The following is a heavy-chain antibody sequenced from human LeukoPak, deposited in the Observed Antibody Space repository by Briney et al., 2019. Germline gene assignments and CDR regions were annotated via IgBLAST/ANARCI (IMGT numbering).Heavy chain of an antibody. CDR2: IYYSGST. CDR1: GGSISPYY. CDR3: ARQYCSGGSCYPASDAFDI. V-gene: IGHV4-59*05. J-gene: IGHJ3*02. Sequence: PSETLSLTCTVSGGSISPYYWSWIRQPPGKGLEWIGSIYYSGSTYYNPSLKSRVTISVDTSKNQFSLKLSSVTAADTAVYYCARQYCSGGSCYPASDAFDIWGQGTMVTVSS. D-gene: IGHD2-15*01.